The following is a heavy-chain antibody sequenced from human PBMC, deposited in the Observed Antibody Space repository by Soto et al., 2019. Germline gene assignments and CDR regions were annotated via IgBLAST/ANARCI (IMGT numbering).Heavy chain of an antibody. CDR3: AKLVDKTLDDF. V-gene: IGHV3-30*18. J-gene: IGHJ4*02. CDR2: ISQDSRNI. CDR1: GLDFRNND. Sequence: QVQLVESGGGVIQPGRSLRLSCAASGLDFRNNDMHWVRQAPGKGLEWVAVISQDSRNIFYGDSVKGRFTGSRDNSKNTLYLEMNSLGAEDTAVYFCAKLVDKTLDDFWGLGTLVVVSS. D-gene: IGHD3-10*01.